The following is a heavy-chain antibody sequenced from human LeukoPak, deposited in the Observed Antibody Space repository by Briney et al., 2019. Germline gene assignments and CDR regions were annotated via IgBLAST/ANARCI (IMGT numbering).Heavy chain of an antibody. Sequence: GGSLRLSCAASGITFIKYSMTWVRQAPGKGLEWVSAITGSGAFTDYADSVKGRFTISRDNSKNTLYLQMNSLRAEDTGVYYCAELGITMIGGVWGKGTTVTISS. CDR2: ITGSGAFT. CDR1: GITFIKYS. J-gene: IGHJ6*04. D-gene: IGHD3-10*02. V-gene: IGHV3-23*01. CDR3: AELGITMIGGV.